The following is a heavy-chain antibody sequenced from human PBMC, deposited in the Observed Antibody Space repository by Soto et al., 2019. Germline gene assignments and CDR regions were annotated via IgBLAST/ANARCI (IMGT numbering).Heavy chain of an antibody. CDR3: ARVSLGCTNGVCYPLYYMDV. Sequence: SETLFLTCTVSGGSISSYYWSWIRQPPGKGLEWIGYIYYSGSTNYNPSLKSRVTISVDTSKNQFSLKLSSVTAADTAVYYCARVSLGCTNGVCYPLYYMDVWGKGTTVTVSS. J-gene: IGHJ6*03. CDR1: GGSISSYY. CDR2: IYYSGST. D-gene: IGHD2-8*01. V-gene: IGHV4-59*01.